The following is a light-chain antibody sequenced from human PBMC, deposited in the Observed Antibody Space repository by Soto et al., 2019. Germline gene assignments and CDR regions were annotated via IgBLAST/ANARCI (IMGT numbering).Light chain of an antibody. Sequence: QSALTQPASVSGSPGQSITISCTGTSSDVGSYNLVSWYQQHPGKAPKLMIYEGSKRPSGVSNRFSGSKSGNTASLKISGLQAEDEADYYCCSYAGSSTHVVFGGGTKLTVL. CDR3: CSYAGSSTHVV. V-gene: IGLV2-23*01. CDR2: EGS. CDR1: SSDVGSYNL. J-gene: IGLJ2*01.